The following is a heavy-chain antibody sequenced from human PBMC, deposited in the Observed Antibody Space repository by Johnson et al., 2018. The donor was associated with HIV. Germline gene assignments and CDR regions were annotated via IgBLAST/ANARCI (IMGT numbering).Heavy chain of an antibody. CDR2: IKSKIEGGTT. CDR3: AKGQVARGAFDI. Sequence: EMQLVESGGGLVQPGGSLRLSCAASGFTFSNAWMSWVRQAPGKGLEWVGRIKSKIEGGTTDYAAPVKGRFTISRDDSKNTLYLQMNSLKTEDTAVYYCAKGQVARGAFDIWGQGTMVTVSS. CDR1: GFTFSNAW. V-gene: IGHV3-15*01. J-gene: IGHJ3*02.